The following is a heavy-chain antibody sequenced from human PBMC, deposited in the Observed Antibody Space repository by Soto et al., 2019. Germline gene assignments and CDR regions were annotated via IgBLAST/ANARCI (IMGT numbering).Heavy chain of an antibody. CDR2: IYPGDSDT. V-gene: IGHV5-51*01. CDR3: ARQPDYNILTGYFYYFDH. Sequence: PGESLKISCKGSGYSFTSYWIGWVRQMPGKGLEWMGIIYPGDSDTRYSPSFQGQVTISVDKSISTAYLQWSSLKASDTAMYYCARQPDYNILTGYFYYFDHWGQGTPGTVSA. D-gene: IGHD3-9*01. J-gene: IGHJ4*02. CDR1: GYSFTSYW.